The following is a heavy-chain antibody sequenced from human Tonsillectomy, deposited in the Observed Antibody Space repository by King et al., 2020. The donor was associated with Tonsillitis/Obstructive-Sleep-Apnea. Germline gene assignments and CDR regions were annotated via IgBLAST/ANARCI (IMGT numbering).Heavy chain of an antibody. Sequence: QLQESGPGLVKPSQTLSLTCTVSGGSISSGGYYWSWIRQHPGKGLEWIAYIYYSGNTYYNPSLKSRLTISVDTSKNQFSLKLNSVTAADTAVYYCAHADPQDRNFDYWGQGTLVTVSS. J-gene: IGHJ4*02. CDR2: IYYSGNT. CDR3: AHADPQDRNFDY. CDR1: GGSISSGGYY. V-gene: IGHV4-31*03.